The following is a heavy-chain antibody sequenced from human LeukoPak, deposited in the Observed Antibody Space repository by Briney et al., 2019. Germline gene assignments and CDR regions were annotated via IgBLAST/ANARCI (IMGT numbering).Heavy chain of an antibody. J-gene: IGHJ4*02. CDR1: GYSFTSYW. Sequence: GESLKISCKGSGYSFTSYWIGWVRQMPGKGLEWMGIIYPGDSDTRYSPSFQGQVTISADKSISTAYLQWSSLKASDTAMYYCATFRSVSDRYFDYWGQGTLVTVSS. D-gene: IGHD3-10*01. V-gene: IGHV5-51*01. CDR3: ATFRSVSDRYFDY. CDR2: IYPGDSDT.